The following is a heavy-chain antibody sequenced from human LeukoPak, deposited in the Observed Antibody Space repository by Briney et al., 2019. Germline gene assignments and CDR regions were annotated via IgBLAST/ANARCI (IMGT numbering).Heavy chain of an antibody. CDR1: GYTFTSYG. Sequence: ASVKVSCKASGYTFTSYGISWVRQAPGQGLEWMGWISAYNGNTNYAQKLQGRVTMTTDTSTNTAYMELRSLRSDDTAVYYCARDYRSSTSPDAFDIWGQGTMVTVSS. V-gene: IGHV1-18*01. D-gene: IGHD2-2*01. J-gene: IGHJ3*02. CDR3: ARDYRSSTSPDAFDI. CDR2: ISAYNGNT.